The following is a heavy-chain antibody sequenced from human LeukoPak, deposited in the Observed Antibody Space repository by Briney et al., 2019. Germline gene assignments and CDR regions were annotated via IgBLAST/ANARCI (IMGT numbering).Heavy chain of an antibody. CDR3: VRDPSNSGNWFDL. CDR1: GFTLRDYW. D-gene: IGHD4-11*01. CDR2: LGTDGTYT. Sequence: GGYLRLSCAASGFTLRDYWMHWVRQAPGKGLVWVSRLGTDGTYTNYADSVRGRFTISRDNAKNTLYLQMDSLRAEDTAFYYCVRDPSNSGNWFDLWGQGTLVTVSS. J-gene: IGHJ5*02. V-gene: IGHV3-74*01.